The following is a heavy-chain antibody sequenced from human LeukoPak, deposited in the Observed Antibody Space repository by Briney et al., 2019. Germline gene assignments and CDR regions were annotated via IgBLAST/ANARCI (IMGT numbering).Heavy chain of an antibody. CDR1: GFTFSDYT. Sequence: PGGSLRLSCAASGFTFSDYTMHWVRQAPGKGLEWISLISWNGASIYYADFVEGRFTISRDNSKNSLYLQLNSLRTEDTAMYYCAKAAEMTTVIKWFDPWGQGTLVTVSS. J-gene: IGHJ5*02. CDR3: AKAAEMTTVIKWFDP. D-gene: IGHD5-24*01. V-gene: IGHV3-43*01. CDR2: ISWNGASI.